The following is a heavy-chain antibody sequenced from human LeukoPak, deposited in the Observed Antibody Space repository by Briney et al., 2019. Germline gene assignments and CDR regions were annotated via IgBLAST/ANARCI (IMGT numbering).Heavy chain of an antibody. CDR2: TYYSGST. CDR1: GGSISSYY. V-gene: IGHV4-59*01. Sequence: PSETLSLTCTVSGGSISSYYWSWIRQPPGKGLEWIGYTYYSGSTNYNPSLKSRVAISVDTSKNQFSLKLSSVTAADTAVYYCARRYDSSGYYYLNYWGQGTLVTVSS. CDR3: ARRYDSSGYYYLNY. D-gene: IGHD3-22*01. J-gene: IGHJ4*02.